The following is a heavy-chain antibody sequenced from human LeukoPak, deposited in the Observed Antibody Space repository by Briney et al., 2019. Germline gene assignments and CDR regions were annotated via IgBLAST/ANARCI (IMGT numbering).Heavy chain of an antibody. CDR2: ISGSGGST. CDR3: ARSPVAYCGGDCHTYFDY. J-gene: IGHJ4*02. CDR1: GFTFSSYA. V-gene: IGHV3-23*01. Sequence: GGSLRLSCAASGFTFSSYAMSWVRQAPGKGLEWVSAISGSGGSTYYADSVKGRFTISRDNSKNTLYLQMNSLRAEDTAVYYCARSPVAYCGGDCHTYFDYWGQGTLVTVSS. D-gene: IGHD2-21*01.